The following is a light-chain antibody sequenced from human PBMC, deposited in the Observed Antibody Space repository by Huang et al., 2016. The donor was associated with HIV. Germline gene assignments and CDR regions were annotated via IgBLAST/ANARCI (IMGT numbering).Light chain of an antibody. CDR2: AAS. CDR3: QQSYNIPRT. J-gene: IGKJ1*01. Sequence: DIQMTQSPSSLSASVGDRVTITCRASQTISNYLNWSQQQPLKAPKLLIYAASTLQSGVPSRFSGRGSGTDYTLTISSLQPEDSATYFCQQSYNIPRTFGQGTKVEIK. V-gene: IGKV1-39*01. CDR1: QTISNY.